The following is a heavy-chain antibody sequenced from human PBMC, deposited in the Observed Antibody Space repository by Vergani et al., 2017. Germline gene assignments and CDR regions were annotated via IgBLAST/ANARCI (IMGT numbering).Heavy chain of an antibody. CDR2: IYPLNSET. D-gene: IGHD3-10*01. J-gene: IGHJ5*02. CDR1: GDNFNNYW. V-gene: IGHV5-51*03. CDR3: ARRRHSGSYFWAPNWSDP. Sequence: EVQLIQSGTEVRKPGESLKISCKDSGDNFNNYWIGWVRQMPGKGLEWMAVIYPLNSETVYSPSFQGQVTISADTSINTAYLHWSSLKATDTAMYYCARRRHSGSYFWAPNWSDPWGQGTLVTVSS.